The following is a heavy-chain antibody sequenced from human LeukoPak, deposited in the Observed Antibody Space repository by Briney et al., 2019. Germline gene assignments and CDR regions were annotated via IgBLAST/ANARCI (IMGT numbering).Heavy chain of an antibody. Sequence: GGSLRLSCVASGFTVSSNYMSWVRQAPGKGLEWVSVIYSGGSTYYADSVKGRFTISRDNSKNTLYLQMNSLRAEDTAVYYCCSSGYYEFDYWGQGTLVTVSS. V-gene: IGHV3-66*01. CDR3: CSSGYYEFDY. CDR1: GFTVSSNY. D-gene: IGHD3-22*01. J-gene: IGHJ4*02. CDR2: IYSGGST.